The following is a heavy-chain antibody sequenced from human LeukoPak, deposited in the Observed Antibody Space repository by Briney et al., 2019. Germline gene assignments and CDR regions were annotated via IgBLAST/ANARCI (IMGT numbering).Heavy chain of an antibody. CDR1: GGTFSSYA. V-gene: IGHV1-69*01. CDR3: ARDRSGPPPYYYGMGV. J-gene: IGHJ6*02. D-gene: IGHD2-15*01. Sequence: GSSVKVSCKASGGTFSSYAISWVRQAPGQGLEWMGGIIPIFGTANYAQKFQGRVTITADESTSTAYMELSSLRSEDTAVYYCARDRSGPPPYYYGMGVWGQGTTVTVSS. CDR2: IIPIFGTA.